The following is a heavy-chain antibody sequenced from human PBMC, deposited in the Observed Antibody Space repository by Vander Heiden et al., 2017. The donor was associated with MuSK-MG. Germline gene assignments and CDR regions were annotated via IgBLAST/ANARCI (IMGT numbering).Heavy chain of an antibody. Sequence: EVQLVESGGGLVKPGGSLRLSCAASGFTFSSYSMNWVRQAPGKGVEWVSSISSSSSYIYYADSVKGRFTISRDNAKNSLYLQMNSLRAEDTAVYYCARDLRGATGFDYWGQGTLVTVSS. J-gene: IGHJ4*02. CDR3: ARDLRGATGFDY. D-gene: IGHD1-26*01. V-gene: IGHV3-21*01. CDR1: GFTFSSYS. CDR2: ISSSSSYI.